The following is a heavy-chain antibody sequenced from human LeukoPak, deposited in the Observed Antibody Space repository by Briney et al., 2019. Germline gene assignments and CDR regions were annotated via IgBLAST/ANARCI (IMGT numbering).Heavy chain of an antibody. D-gene: IGHD3-22*01. J-gene: IGHJ4*02. CDR1: SDSISRSYFY. Sequence: PSETLSLTCTVTSDSISRSYFYWGWVRQPPGKGLEWIGSIYLTGSTYYNASLKSRLTISLDTSRDQFSLKLSSVTAADTAVYYCARLGDSGYYADFWGQGTRVTVSS. CDR2: IYLTGST. CDR3: ARLGDSGYYADF. V-gene: IGHV4-39*01.